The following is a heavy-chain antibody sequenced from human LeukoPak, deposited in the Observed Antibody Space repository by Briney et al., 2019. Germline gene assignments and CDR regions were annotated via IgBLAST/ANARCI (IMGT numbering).Heavy chain of an antibody. V-gene: IGHV3-7*04. CDR1: GFTFSSYW. D-gene: IGHD3-22*01. CDR3: ARDEYLDSSVYYPPFDY. Sequence: GGSLRLSCAASGFTFSSYWMSWVRQAAGKGLEWVANIKQDGSENYYVDSVKGRFTISRDNANNSLFLQMNSLRAEDTAVYYCARDEYLDSSVYYPPFDYWGQGTLVTVSS. J-gene: IGHJ4*02. CDR2: IKQDGSEN.